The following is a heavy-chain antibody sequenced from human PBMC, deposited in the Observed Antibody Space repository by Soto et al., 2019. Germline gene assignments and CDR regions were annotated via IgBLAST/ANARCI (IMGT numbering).Heavy chain of an antibody. J-gene: IGHJ4*02. Sequence: EVQLVESGGGLVKPGGSLILSCAASGFTFSNAWMSWVRQAPGKGLEWVGRIKSKTDGGTTDYAAPVKGRFTISRDDSKNTLYLQMNSLKTEDTAVYYCTTDLEMGAKIDYWGQGTLVTVSS. V-gene: IGHV3-15*01. CDR1: GFTFSNAW. CDR2: IKSKTDGGTT. CDR3: TTDLEMGAKIDY. D-gene: IGHD1-26*01.